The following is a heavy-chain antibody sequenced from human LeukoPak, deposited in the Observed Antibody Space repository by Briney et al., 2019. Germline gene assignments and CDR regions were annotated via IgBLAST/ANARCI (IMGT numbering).Heavy chain of an antibody. CDR2: MSPDGSDK. CDR1: GFTISTYG. V-gene: IGHV3-30*03. CDR3: ARDPRYYDSSGYYYVDYYYYYGMDV. Sequence: TGGSLRLSCAASGFTISTYGMHWVRQAPGKGLEGVAVMSPDGSDKYYVDSVKGRFTISRDNSKNTLYLQMNSLRTEDTAVYYCARDPRYYDSSGYYYVDYYYYYGMDVWGQGTTVTVSS. D-gene: IGHD3-22*01. J-gene: IGHJ6*02.